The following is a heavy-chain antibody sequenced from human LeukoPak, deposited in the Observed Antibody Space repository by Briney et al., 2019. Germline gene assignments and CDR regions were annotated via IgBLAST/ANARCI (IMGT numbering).Heavy chain of an antibody. J-gene: IGHJ5*02. D-gene: IGHD3-10*01. CDR1: GYTFTSYG. CDR3: ARGGTWFGELTVFSP. CDR2: ISAYNGNT. V-gene: IGHV1-18*01. Sequence: ASVKVSCKASGYTFTSYGIGWVRQAPGQGLEGMGWISAYNGNTNYVQKLQGRVTMTTDTSTSTAYMELRSLRSDDTAVYYCARGGTWFGELTVFSPWGQGTLVTVSS.